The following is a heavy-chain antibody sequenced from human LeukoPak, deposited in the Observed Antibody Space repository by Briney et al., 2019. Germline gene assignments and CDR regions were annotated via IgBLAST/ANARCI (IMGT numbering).Heavy chain of an antibody. D-gene: IGHD3-10*01. Sequence: GGSLRLSCAASGFTFTSYSMNWVRQAPGKGLEWVSTISGGGGSTYYADSVKGRFTISRDNSKNTLYLQMNSLRAEDTAVYYCAKAVVRDFDYYYGMDVWGQGTTVTVSS. J-gene: IGHJ6*02. CDR1: GFTFTSYS. CDR3: AKAVVRDFDYYYGMDV. V-gene: IGHV3-23*01. CDR2: ISGGGGST.